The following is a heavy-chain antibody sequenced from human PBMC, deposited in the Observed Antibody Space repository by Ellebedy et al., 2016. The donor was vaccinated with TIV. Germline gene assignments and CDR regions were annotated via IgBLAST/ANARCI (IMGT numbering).Heavy chain of an antibody. CDR2: VIASGKST. V-gene: IGHV3-23*01. CDR1: GVTFRNYA. CDR3: TAGGGYRFDY. D-gene: IGHD5-12*01. Sequence: GGSLRLSXAGSGVTFRNYAMYWVRQTPEKGLEWVSSVIASGKSTYYADSVKGRFTISRDNSKNTLYLQMDSLRVDDTAVYYCTAGGGYRFDYWGQGTLVVVSS. J-gene: IGHJ4*02.